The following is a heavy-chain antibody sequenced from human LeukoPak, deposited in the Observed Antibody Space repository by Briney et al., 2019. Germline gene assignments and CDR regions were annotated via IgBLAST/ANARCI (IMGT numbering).Heavy chain of an antibody. D-gene: IGHD3-3*01. CDR2: MNPNSGNT. J-gene: IGHJ6*02. V-gene: IGHV1-8*01. CDR1: GYTFTSYD. CDR3: ARGGSLGYFDFWSGYWGPANTYYYYYGMDV. Sequence: ASVKVSCKASGYTFTSYDINWVRQATGQGLEWMGWMNPNSGNTGYAQKFQGRVTMTRNTSISTAYMELSSLRSEDTAVYYCARGGSLGYFDFWSGYWGPANTYYYYYGMDVWGQGTTVTVSS.